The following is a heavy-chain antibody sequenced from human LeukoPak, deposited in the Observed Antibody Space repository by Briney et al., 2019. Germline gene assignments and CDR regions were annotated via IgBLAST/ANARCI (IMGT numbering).Heavy chain of an antibody. CDR2: INPNSGGT. V-gene: IGHV1-2*02. CDR3: ARAGPSYDILTGYPDY. J-gene: IGHJ4*02. CDR1: RYTFTGYY. D-gene: IGHD3-9*01. Sequence: ASVKVSCKASRYTFTGYYMHWVRQAPGQGLEWMGWINPNSGGTNYAQKFQGRVTMTRDTSISTAYMELSRLRSDDTAVYYCARAGPSYDILTGYPDYWGQGTLVTVSS.